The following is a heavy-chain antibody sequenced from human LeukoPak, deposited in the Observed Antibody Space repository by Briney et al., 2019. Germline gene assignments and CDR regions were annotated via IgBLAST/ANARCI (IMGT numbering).Heavy chain of an antibody. CDR1: GYSFTTYW. CDR2: IYPGDSDT. J-gene: IGHJ4*02. Sequence: PGQSLKISCEGSGYSFTTYWIGWVRQMPGKGLEWMGIIYPGDSDTRYSPSFQGQVTISADKSISTAYLQWSSLKASDTAMYYCARSASGSSSPDGHFDYWGQGTLVTVCS. D-gene: IGHD1-26*01. V-gene: IGHV5-51*03. CDR3: ARSASGSSSPDGHFDY.